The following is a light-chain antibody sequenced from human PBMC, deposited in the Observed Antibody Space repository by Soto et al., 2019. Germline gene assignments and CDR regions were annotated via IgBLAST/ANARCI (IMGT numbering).Light chain of an antibody. CDR1: QSVNSN. V-gene: IGKV3-15*01. CDR2: GAS. J-gene: IGKJ4*01. Sequence: EIAMTQSPATLSVSPGKRATLSCRASQSVNSNLAWYQQKPGQAPRLLLYGASTRATGIPARFSGSGSGTEFTVTISSLQSEDFAVYYCQQYNNWPLTFGGGTKVEIK. CDR3: QQYNNWPLT.